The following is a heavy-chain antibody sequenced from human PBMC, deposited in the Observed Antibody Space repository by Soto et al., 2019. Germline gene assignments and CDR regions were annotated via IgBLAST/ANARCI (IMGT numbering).Heavy chain of an antibody. CDR1: GGTFSCYA. CDR3: ARDLLPGPPYISWGE. CDR2: IIPIFGTA. Sequence: QVQLVQSGAEVKKPGSSVKVSCKASGGTFSCYAISWVRQAPGQGLEWMGGIIPIFGTANYAQKFQGRVTITADESTTTAYMELSSLRSEDTAVYYCARDLLPGPPYISWGEWGQGTLVTVSS. J-gene: IGHJ4*02. V-gene: IGHV1-69*12. D-gene: IGHD1-26*01.